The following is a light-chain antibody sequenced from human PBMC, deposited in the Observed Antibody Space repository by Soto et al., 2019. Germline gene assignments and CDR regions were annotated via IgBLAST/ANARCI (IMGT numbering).Light chain of an antibody. CDR1: QTISSY. V-gene: IGKV1-39*01. J-gene: IGKJ1*01. CDR2: GAS. Sequence: DIQMTQSPSSLSASVGDRVTITCRASQTISSYLNWYQQKAGKAPRLLIYGASSLQSGVPSRFSGSGSGTDFILTISSLRPEYIATYYCQHTYSAPPWTFGQGTSVEIK. CDR3: QHTYSAPPWT.